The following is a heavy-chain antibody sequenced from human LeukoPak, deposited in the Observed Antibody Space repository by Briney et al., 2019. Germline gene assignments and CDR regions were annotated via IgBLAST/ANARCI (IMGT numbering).Heavy chain of an antibody. CDR2: IYYSGST. J-gene: IGHJ4*02. V-gene: IGHV4-59*01. CDR3: ARDVGEYCSSTNCYASHY. CDR1: GGSISSYY. Sequence: SETLSLTCTVSGGSISSYYWSWIRQPPGKGLEWIGYIYYSGSTNYNPSLKSRVTISVDTSKNQFSLKLSSVTAADTAVYYCARDVGEYCSSTNCYASHYWGQGTLVTVSS. D-gene: IGHD2-2*01.